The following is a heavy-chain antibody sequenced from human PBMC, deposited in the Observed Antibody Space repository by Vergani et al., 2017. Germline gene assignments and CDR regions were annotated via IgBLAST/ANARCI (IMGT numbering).Heavy chain of an antibody. D-gene: IGHD2-8*02. CDR1: GSSFNTYW. V-gene: IGHV3-74*03. CDR2: IDEYGNRA. CDR3: VLTECCTGIACNTQFDS. Sequence: EVQLVESGGGSVQSGGSLRLSCVASGSSFNTYWMHWVRQVPGKGLMWVARIDEYGNRATYGDFETGRFTISIDNAKNTVFLQMNNLRDDDAGVYYCVLTECCTGIACNTQFDSWGQGALVTVSS. J-gene: IGHJ5*01.